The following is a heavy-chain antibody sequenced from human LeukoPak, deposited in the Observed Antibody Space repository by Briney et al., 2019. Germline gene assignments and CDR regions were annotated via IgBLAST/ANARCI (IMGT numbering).Heavy chain of an antibody. J-gene: IGHJ5*02. V-gene: IGHV3-66*01. Sequence: PGGSLRLSCAASGFTVSMNSNYMTWVRQAPGKGLEWVSIIYSGGTTYYADSVKGRFTISRDNAKNTLYLQMNSLRAEDTAVYYCIREWRTGYVLFAWGQGTLVTVSS. D-gene: IGHD5-12*01. CDR3: IREWRTGYVLFA. CDR2: IYSGGTT. CDR1: GFTVSMNSNY.